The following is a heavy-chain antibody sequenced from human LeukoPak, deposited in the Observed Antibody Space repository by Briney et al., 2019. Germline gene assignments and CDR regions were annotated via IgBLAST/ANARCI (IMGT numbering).Heavy chain of an antibody. V-gene: IGHV3-66*01. CDR3: ARGTGYSYGPY. D-gene: IGHD5-18*01. CDR1: GLSVSSNY. CDR2: IYRDGSS. Sequence: PGGSLRLSCVASGLSVSSNYMSWVRQAPGKGLEWVSVIYRDGSSYYAESVKGRFTISRDNSKNTLYIQMNSLRAEDTAVYYCARGTGYSYGPYWGQGTLVTVSS. J-gene: IGHJ4*02.